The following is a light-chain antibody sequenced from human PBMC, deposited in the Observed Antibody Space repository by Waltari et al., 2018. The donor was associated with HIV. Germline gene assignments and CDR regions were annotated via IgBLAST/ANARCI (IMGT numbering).Light chain of an antibody. Sequence: DIQMTQSPSSMSASVGDRVTVTCRANQNINTFLNWFRQRPWKAPEVLIHAASSLQSGVSSRFSGSGSGTDFTLTISSLQPEDFATYYCRQTYTTPLTFGPGTKVDI. CDR2: AAS. V-gene: IGKV1-39*01. CDR1: QNINTF. J-gene: IGKJ3*01. CDR3: RQTYTTPLT.